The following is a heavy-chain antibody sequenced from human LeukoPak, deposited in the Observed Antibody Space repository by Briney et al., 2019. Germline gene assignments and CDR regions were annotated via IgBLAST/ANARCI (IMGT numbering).Heavy chain of an antibody. J-gene: IGHJ4*01. CDR3: ARRAAAGTFLDY. V-gene: IGHV4-59*08. Sequence: ASETLSLTCTVSGGSISSYYWSWIRQPPGKGLEWIGNIYYSGSTNYNPSLKSRVTISVDPSKNQFSLKLTSVTAADTAVYYCARRAAAGTFLDYWGQGTLVTVSP. CDR1: GGSISSYY. D-gene: IGHD6-13*01. CDR2: IYYSGST.